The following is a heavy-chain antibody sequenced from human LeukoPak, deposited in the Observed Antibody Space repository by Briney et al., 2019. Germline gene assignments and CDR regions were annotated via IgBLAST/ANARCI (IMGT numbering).Heavy chain of an antibody. CDR1: GFTFSSYA. D-gene: IGHD6-19*01. V-gene: IGHV3-30*04. J-gene: IGHJ4*02. CDR3: ARDSSGWYYFDY. CDR2: ISYDGSNK. Sequence: PGGSLRLSCAASGFTFSSYAMHWVRQAPGKGLEWVAVISYDGSNKYYADSVKGRFTISRDNSKNTLYLQMNSQRAEDTAVYYCARDSSGWYYFDYWGQGTLVTVSS.